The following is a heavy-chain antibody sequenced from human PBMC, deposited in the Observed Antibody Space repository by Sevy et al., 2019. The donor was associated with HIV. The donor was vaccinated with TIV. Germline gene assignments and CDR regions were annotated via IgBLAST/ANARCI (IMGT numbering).Heavy chain of an antibody. J-gene: IGHJ3*02. CDR1: GLSVSRNY. V-gene: IGHV3-53*01. Sequence: GGSLRLSYAASGLSVSRNYLIWVRQAPGKGLEWVSVIYAGGSTYYADSVKGRFTVSRDKAKNTLYYQMNSLRAEDTAVYYCASQLGIGAFDIWGQGTMVTVSS. CDR3: ASQLGIGAFDI. CDR2: IYAGGST. D-gene: IGHD7-27*01.